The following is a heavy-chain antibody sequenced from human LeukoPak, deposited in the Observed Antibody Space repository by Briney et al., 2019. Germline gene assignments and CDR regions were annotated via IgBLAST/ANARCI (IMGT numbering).Heavy chain of an antibody. D-gene: IGHD3-10*01. J-gene: IGHJ4*02. Sequence: SETLSLTCAVYGGSFSGYYWSWIRQPPGKGLEWIGEINHSGSTNYNPSLKSRVTISVDTSKNQFSLKLSSVTAADTAVSYCASPGYPYGSGSYFYWGQGTLVTVSS. CDR1: GGSFSGYY. CDR2: INHSGST. CDR3: ASPGYPYGSGSYFY. V-gene: IGHV4-34*01.